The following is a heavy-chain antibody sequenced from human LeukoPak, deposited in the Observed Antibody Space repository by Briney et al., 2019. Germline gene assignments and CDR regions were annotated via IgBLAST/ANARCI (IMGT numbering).Heavy chain of an antibody. V-gene: IGHV4-34*01. J-gene: IGHJ6*02. CDR2: INHSGST. CDR1: GGSLSGYY. CDR3: ARGMDFWSGYRAYNYYYYGMDV. Sequence: SETLSLTCAVYGGSLSGYYWSWIRQPPVKGLEWIGEINHSGSTNYNPSLKSRVTISVDTSKNQFSLKLSSVTAADTAVYYCARGMDFWSGYRAYNYYYYGMDVWGQGTTVTVSS. D-gene: IGHD3-3*01.